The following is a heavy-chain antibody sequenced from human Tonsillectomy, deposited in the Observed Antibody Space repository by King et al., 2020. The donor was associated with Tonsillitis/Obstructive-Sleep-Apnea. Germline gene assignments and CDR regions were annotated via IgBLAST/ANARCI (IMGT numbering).Heavy chain of an antibody. CDR2: IYPGDSDT. CDR3: ARGGVVVVAATHLPHYYYMDV. J-gene: IGHJ6*03. Sequence: GQLVQSGAEVKKPGESLKISCKGSGYSFTGYWIGWVRQMPGKGLEWMGIIYPGDSDTRYSPSFQGQVTISADKSISTAYLQWSSLKASDTAMYYCARGGVVVVAATHLPHYYYMDVWGKGTTVTVSS. CDR1: GYSFTGYW. V-gene: IGHV5-51*01. D-gene: IGHD2-15*01.